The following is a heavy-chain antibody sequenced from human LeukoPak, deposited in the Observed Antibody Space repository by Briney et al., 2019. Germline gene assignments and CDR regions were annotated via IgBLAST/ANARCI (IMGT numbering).Heavy chain of an antibody. J-gene: IGHJ6*02. CDR1: GFTFTTYG. D-gene: IGHD3-3*01. Sequence: GGSLRLSCTASGFTFTTYGLHWVRQAPGKGLEWVAVISYNGGYRHYADSVQGRLTISRDNSKNTLYLQVNSLRAEDTAVYYCAREKKGHITIFGVVIGTHGMDAWGQGTTVIVSS. V-gene: IGHV3-30*03. CDR2: ISYNGGYR. CDR3: AREKKGHITIFGVVIGTHGMDA.